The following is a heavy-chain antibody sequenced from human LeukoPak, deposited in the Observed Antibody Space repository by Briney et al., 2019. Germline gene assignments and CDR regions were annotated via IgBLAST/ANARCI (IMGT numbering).Heavy chain of an antibody. D-gene: IGHD3-10*01. CDR2: IRYDGSNK. Sequence: GGSLRLSCAASGFTLSSYGMHWVRQAPGKGLEWVAFIRYDGSNKYYADSVKGRFTISRDNSKNTLYLQMNSLRAEDTAVYYCAKARLLSVALDDYWGQGTLVTVSS. CDR3: AKARLLSVALDDY. J-gene: IGHJ4*02. V-gene: IGHV3-30*02. CDR1: GFTLSSYG.